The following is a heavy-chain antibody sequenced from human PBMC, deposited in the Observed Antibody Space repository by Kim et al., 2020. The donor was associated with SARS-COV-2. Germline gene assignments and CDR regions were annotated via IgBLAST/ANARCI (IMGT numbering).Heavy chain of an antibody. CDR3: AARIAVAGKKNWFDP. V-gene: IGHV3-30*03. J-gene: IGHJ5*02. Sequence: GGSLRLSCAASGFTFSSYGMHWVRQAPGKGPEWVAVISYDGSNKYYADSVKGRFTISRDNSKNTLYLQMNSLRAEDTAVYYCAARIAVAGKKNWFDPWGQGTLVTVSS. CDR1: GFTFSSYG. D-gene: IGHD6-19*01. CDR2: ISYDGSNK.